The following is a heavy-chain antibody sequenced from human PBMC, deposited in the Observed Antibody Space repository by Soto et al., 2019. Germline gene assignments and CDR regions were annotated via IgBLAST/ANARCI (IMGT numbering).Heavy chain of an antibody. Sequence: SETLSLTCIVSGGSISSHNWSWIRQPPGKGLEWIGYMHYSGSTNYNPSLKSRVTISVDTSKNQFSLKLSSVTAADTAAYYCARHFWSGYFVDYWGQGNMVAVSS. CDR1: GGSISSHN. J-gene: IGHJ4*02. CDR3: ARHFWSGYFVDY. V-gene: IGHV4-59*11. CDR2: MHYSGST. D-gene: IGHD3-3*02.